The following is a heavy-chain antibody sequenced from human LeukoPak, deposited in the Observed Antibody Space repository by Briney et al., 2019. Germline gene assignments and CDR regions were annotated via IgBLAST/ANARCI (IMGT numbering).Heavy chain of an antibody. J-gene: IGHJ4*02. V-gene: IGHV1-69*05. Sequence: SVKVSCKASGGTFSSYAISWGRQAPGQGLEWMGRIIPIFGTANYAQKFQGRGTITTGEPKRKAYMELSSLTSEDTAAYYCARVYYGSGRPTDYWGQGTLVTVSS. CDR2: IIPIFGTA. D-gene: IGHD3-10*01. CDR3: ARVYYGSGRPTDY. CDR1: GGTFSSYA.